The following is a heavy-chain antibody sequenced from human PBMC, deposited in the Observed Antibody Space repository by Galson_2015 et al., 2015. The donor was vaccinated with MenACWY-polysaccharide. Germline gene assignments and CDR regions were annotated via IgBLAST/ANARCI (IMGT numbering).Heavy chain of an antibody. D-gene: IGHD7-27*01. Sequence: LRLSCEASGFTFSNYWMSWVRQAPGKGLEWVANIKQDGSAEYYVDSVRGRFTISRDNAKNSVYLQMSSLRAEDTAVYYCARDNWDDYWGQGTLVTVSS. V-gene: IGHV3-7*01. J-gene: IGHJ4*02. CDR2: IKQDGSAE. CDR3: ARDNWDDY. CDR1: GFTFSNYW.